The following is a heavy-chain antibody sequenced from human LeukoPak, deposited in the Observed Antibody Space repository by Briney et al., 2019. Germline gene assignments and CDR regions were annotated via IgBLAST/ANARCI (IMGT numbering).Heavy chain of an antibody. Sequence: GGSLRLSCAASGFTVSTYYMSWVRQAPGKGLEWVSVIYGGGSTYYADSAKGRFAISRDNSKNSLYLQISSLRAEDTAIYYCTRHQYDAFEIWGQGTMVTVSS. V-gene: IGHV3-53*01. CDR3: TRHQYDAFEI. CDR1: GFTVSTYY. CDR2: IYGGGST. D-gene: IGHD4-11*01. J-gene: IGHJ3*02.